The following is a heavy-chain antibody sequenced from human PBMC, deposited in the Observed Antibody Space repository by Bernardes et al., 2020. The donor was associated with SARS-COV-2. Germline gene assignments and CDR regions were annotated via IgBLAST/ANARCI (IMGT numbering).Heavy chain of an antibody. CDR3: VGPGF. CDR2: VTGSGYGT. CDR1: GFTFSDYV. Sequence: GGSLRLSRVGSGFTFSDYVIIWVRQAPGKGLEWISGVTGSGYGTYYADSVKGRSSISRDNSKNTVYLQMNSLRDEDTAVYYCVGPGFWGQGTLVTVSS. V-gene: IGHV3-23*01. J-gene: IGHJ4*02.